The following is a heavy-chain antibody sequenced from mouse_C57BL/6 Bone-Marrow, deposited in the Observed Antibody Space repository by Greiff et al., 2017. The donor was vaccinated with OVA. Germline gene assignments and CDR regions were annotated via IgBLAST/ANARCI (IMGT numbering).Heavy chain of an antibody. Sequence: EVQLQQSGPGLAKPSQPLSLTCSVTGYSITSDYWNWIRKFPGNKLEYMGYISYSGSTYYNPSLKSRISITRDTSKNQYYLQLNSVTTEDTATYYCARYRAVVATDWYFDVWGTGTTVTVSS. CDR2: ISYSGST. J-gene: IGHJ1*03. V-gene: IGHV3-8*01. D-gene: IGHD1-1*01. CDR3: ARYRAVVATDWYFDV. CDR1: GYSITSDY.